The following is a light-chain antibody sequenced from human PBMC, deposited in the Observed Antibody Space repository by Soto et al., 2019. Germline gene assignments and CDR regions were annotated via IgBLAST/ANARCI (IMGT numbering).Light chain of an antibody. CDR2: NTN. CDR1: SGSVSTNYY. V-gene: IGLV8-61*01. CDR3: VLYMRSGISV. J-gene: IGLJ3*02. Sequence: QTVVTQEPSFSVSPGGTVTLTCGLSSGSVSTNYYPSWYQQTPGQAPRTLIYNTNTRSSGVPDRFSGSILGNKAALTITGAQADDESDYYCVLYMRSGISVFGGGTKL.